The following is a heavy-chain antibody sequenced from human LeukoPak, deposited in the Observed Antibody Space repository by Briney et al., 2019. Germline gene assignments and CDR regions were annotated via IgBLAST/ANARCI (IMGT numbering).Heavy chain of an antibody. CDR3: ANTPLTIFGVVTYFDY. Sequence: PGRSLRLSCAASGFTFSSYGMHWVRQAPGKGLEWVAVIWYDGSNKYYADSVKGRFTISRDNSKNTLYLQMNSLRAEDTAVYYCANTPLTIFGVVTYFDYWGQGTLVTVSS. D-gene: IGHD3-3*01. V-gene: IGHV3-33*06. CDR1: GFTFSSYG. J-gene: IGHJ4*02. CDR2: IWYDGSNK.